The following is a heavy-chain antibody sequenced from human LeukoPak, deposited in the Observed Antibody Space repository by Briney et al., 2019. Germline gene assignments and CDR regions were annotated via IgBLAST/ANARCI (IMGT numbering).Heavy chain of an antibody. D-gene: IGHD3-22*01. CDR3: ARVNYDSSGYYSSPFDY. V-gene: IGHV1-46*01. Sequence: ASVKVSCKASGYTFTSYYMHWVRQAPGQGLEWMGIINPSGGSTSYAQKFQGRVTMTRDMSTSTVYMELSSLRSEDTAAYYCARVNYDSSGYYSSPFDYWGQGTLVTVSS. CDR1: GYTFTSYY. J-gene: IGHJ4*02. CDR2: INPSGGST.